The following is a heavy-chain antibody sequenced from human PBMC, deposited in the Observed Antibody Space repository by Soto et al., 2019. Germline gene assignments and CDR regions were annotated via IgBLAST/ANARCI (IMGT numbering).Heavy chain of an antibody. CDR2: IWYDGSNK. D-gene: IGHD6-19*01. CDR1: GFTFSSYG. Sequence: QVQLVESGGGVVQPGRSLRLSCAASGFTFSSYGMHWVRQAPGKGLEWVAVIWYDGSNKYYADSVKGRFTISRDNSKNTLYLQMNSLRAEDTAVYYCASGQWLVPKYYFDYWGQGTLVTVSS. CDR3: ASGQWLVPKYYFDY. V-gene: IGHV3-33*01. J-gene: IGHJ4*02.